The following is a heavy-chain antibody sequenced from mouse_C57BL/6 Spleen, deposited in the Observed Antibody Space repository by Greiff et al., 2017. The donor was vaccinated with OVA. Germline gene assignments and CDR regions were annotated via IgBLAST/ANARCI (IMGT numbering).Heavy chain of an antibody. CDR2: INPNNGGT. J-gene: IGHJ2*01. CDR1: GYTFTDYN. V-gene: IGHV1-18*01. CDR3: ARKGGNYAYFDY. Sequence: VQLQQSGPELVKPGASVKIPCKASGYTFTDYNMDWVKQSHGKSLEWIGDINPNNGGTIYNQKFKGKATLTVDKSSCTAYMELRSLTSEDTAVYYCARKGGNYAYFDYWGQGTTLTVSS. D-gene: IGHD2-1*01.